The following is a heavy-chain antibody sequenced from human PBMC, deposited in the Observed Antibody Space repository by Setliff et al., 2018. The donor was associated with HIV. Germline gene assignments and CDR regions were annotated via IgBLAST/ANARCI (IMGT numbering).Heavy chain of an antibody. CDR1: GSSLSSSDFY. V-gene: IGHV4-39*07. CDR2: IYYTETT. Sequence: SETLSLTCSVSGSSLSSSDFYWGWIRQPPGKGLEWIGNIYYTETTYYNPSLKSRVTISEDTSKNQFSLKLKSATAADTAVYYCARGVDYWGEGTLVTVSS. J-gene: IGHJ4*02. CDR3: ARGVDY.